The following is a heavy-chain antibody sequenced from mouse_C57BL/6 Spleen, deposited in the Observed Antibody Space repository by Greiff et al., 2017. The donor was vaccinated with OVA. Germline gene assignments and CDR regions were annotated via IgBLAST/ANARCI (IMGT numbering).Heavy chain of an antibody. CDR2: ISSGGSYT. Sequence: EVMLVESGGDLVKPGGSLKLSCAASGFTFSSYGMSWVRQTPDKRLEWVATISSGGSYTYYPDSVKGRFTISRDNAKNTLYLQMSSLKSEDTAMYCCARQDTGMDYWGQGTSVTVSS. V-gene: IGHV5-6*01. CDR1: GFTFSSYG. J-gene: IGHJ4*01. CDR3: ARQDTGMDY. D-gene: IGHD1-1*01.